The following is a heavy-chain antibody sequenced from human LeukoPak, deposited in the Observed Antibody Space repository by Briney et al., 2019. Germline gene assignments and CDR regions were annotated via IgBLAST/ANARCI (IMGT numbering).Heavy chain of an antibody. V-gene: IGHV4-4*09. D-gene: IGHD4-11*01. J-gene: IGHJ4*02. CDR2: IYTSGST. CDR1: GGSISSYY. Sequence: SETLSLTCTVSGGSISSYYWSWIRQPPGKGLEWIGYIYTSGSTNYNPSLKSRVTISVDTSKNQFSLKLSSVPAADTAVYYCARHTKTLTVFRASREYYFDYWGQGTLVTVSS. CDR3: ARHTKTLTVFRASREYYFDY.